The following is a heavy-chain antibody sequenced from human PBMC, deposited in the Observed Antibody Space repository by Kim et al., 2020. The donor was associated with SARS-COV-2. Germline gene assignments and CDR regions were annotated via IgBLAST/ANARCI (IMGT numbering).Heavy chain of an antibody. CDR3: TRLGDYDDYPYYYYGMDV. CDR2: IRSKAYGGTT. Sequence: GGSLRLSCTASGFTFGDYAMSWFRQAPGKGLEWVGFIRSKAYGGTTEYAASVKGRLTISRDDSKSIAYLQMNSLKTEATAVYYCTRLGDYDDYPYYYYGMDVWGQGTTVTVSS. CDR1: GFTFGDYA. D-gene: IGHD4-17*01. V-gene: IGHV3-49*03. J-gene: IGHJ6*02.